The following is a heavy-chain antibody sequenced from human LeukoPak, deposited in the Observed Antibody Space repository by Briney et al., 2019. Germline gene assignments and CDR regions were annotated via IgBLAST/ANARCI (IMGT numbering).Heavy chain of an antibody. CDR2: IYSGGST. Sequence: GGSLRLSCAASGFTVSSNYMSWVRQAPGKGLEWVSVIYSGGSTYYADSVKGRFTISRDNSKNTLYLQMNSLRAEDTAVYYCAKGVGYCSGGSCQQFDYWGQGTLVTVSS. J-gene: IGHJ4*02. CDR3: AKGVGYCSGGSCQQFDY. D-gene: IGHD2-15*01. CDR1: GFTVSSNY. V-gene: IGHV3-53*01.